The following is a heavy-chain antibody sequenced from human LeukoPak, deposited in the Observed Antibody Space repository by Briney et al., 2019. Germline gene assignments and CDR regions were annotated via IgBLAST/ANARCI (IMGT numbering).Heavy chain of an antibody. V-gene: IGHV4-34*01. CDR3: ATNPPATVSTIADPS. Sequence: SETLSLTCAVYGGSFSGYYWSWIRQPPGKGLEWIGEVNYSGSTNYNPSLKSRITISVDTSKNQFSLKLTSVTAADAAVYYCATNPPATVSTIADPSWGQGTLVTVSS. CDR1: GGSFSGYY. D-gene: IGHD5/OR15-5a*01. CDR2: VNYSGST. J-gene: IGHJ4*02.